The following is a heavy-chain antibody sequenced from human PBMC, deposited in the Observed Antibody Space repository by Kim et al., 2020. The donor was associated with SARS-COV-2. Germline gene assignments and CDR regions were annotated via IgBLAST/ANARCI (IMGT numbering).Heavy chain of an antibody. CDR3: AKDQSVGSSGWLDY. CDR2: ISGSGGST. D-gene: IGHD6-19*01. Sequence: GGSLRLSCAASGFTFSSYAMSWVRQAPGKGLEWVSAISGSGGSTYYADSVKGRFTISRDNSKNTLYLQMNSLRAEDRDVYYCAKDQSVGSSGWLDYWGQGTLVTVSS. J-gene: IGHJ4*02. CDR1: GFTFSSYA. V-gene: IGHV3-23*01.